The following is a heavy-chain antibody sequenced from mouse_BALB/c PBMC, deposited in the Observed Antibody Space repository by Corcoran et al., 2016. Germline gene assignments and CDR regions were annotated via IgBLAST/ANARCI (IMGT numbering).Heavy chain of an antibody. CDR1: GYTFTDYN. Sequence: EVQLQQSGPELVKPGASVKISCKASGYTFTDYNMHWVKQSHGKSLEWIGYIYPYNGGTGYNQKFKSKATLTVDNSSSTAYMELRSLTSEDSAVYYCARGTGGYWYFDVWGAGTTVTVSS. J-gene: IGHJ1*01. D-gene: IGHD4-1*01. V-gene: IGHV1S29*02. CDR3: ARGTGGYWYFDV. CDR2: IYPYNGGT.